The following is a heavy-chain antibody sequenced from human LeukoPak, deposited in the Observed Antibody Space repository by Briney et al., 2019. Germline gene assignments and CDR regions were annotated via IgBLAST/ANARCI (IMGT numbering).Heavy chain of an antibody. J-gene: IGHJ4*02. D-gene: IGHD2-15*01. V-gene: IGHV3-30*04. CDR1: GFTFSSYA. CDR2: ISYDGSNK. Sequence: PGGSLRLSCAASGFTFSSYAMHWVRQAPGKGLEWVAVISYDGSNKYYAASVKGRFTISRDNSKNTLYLQMNSLRAEDTAVYYCAREAAAASFDYWGQGTLVTVSS. CDR3: AREAAAASFDY.